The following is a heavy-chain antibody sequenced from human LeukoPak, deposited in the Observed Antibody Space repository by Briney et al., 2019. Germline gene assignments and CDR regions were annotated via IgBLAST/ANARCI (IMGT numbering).Heavy chain of an antibody. V-gene: IGHV3-23*01. J-gene: IGHJ4*02. CDR1: EFTFSSFP. D-gene: IGHD4-11*01. CDR2: VSDSGAST. Sequence: GGSLRLSCAASEFTFSSFPMSWVRQAPGKGLEWVSSVSDSGASTYYADSVKGRFTISRDNSKNTLYLQMNSLRAEDTAVYYCVKSFIAGFSSYLHDYWGQGTLVTVSS. CDR3: VKSFIAGFSSYLHDY.